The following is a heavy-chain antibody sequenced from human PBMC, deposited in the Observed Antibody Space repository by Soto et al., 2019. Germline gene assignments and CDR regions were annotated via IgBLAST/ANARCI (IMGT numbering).Heavy chain of an antibody. J-gene: IGHJ4*02. CDR1: GGSISSYY. V-gene: IGHV4-4*07. CDR3: EKGGELGIFLYFDY. CDR2: IYTSGST. Sequence: PSETLALACTVSGGSISSYYWRWTRQPAGPGPEWIGRIYTSGSTNYNPSLKSRVTMSVDTSKNQFYLKLSPVTAADTAVYFCEKGGELGIFLYFDYWGQGALVAV. D-gene: IGHD7-27*01.